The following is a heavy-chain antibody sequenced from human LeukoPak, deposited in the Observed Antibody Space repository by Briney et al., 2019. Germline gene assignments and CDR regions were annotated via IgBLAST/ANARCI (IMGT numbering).Heavy chain of an antibody. Sequence: SETLSLTCAVYGGSFSGYYWGWIRQPPGKGLEWIGEINHSGSTNYNPSLKSRVTISVDTSKNQFSLKLSSVTAADTAVYYCARLVTRLEKDWIDPWGQGTLVTVSS. V-gene: IGHV4-34*01. CDR2: INHSGST. CDR3: ARLVTRLEKDWIDP. D-gene: IGHD4-17*01. CDR1: GGSFSGYY. J-gene: IGHJ5*02.